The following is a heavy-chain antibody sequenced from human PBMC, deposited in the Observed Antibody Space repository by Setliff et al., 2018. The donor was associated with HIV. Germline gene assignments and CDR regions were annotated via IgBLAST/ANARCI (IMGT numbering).Heavy chain of an antibody. Sequence: PSETLSLTCTVSNASINTYYWSWIRQPAGRALEWIGRIYFSGRTNYNPSLKSRIKMSIDTSKNQFSLNLSSVTAADTAIYFCARDPYCSDDGCFRYYQHWGQGTLVTVSS. V-gene: IGHV4-4*07. J-gene: IGHJ1*01. CDR3: ARDPYCSDDGCFRYYQH. D-gene: IGHD2-15*01. CDR2: IYFSGRT. CDR1: NASINTYY.